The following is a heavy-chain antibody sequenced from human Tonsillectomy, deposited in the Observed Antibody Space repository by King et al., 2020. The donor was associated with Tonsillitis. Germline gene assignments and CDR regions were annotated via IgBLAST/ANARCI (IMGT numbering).Heavy chain of an antibody. J-gene: IGHJ5*02. CDR1: GGSTSTTSDF. CDR2: IYYTGPT. CDR3: ARVRKAVAGTNWFDP. D-gene: IGHD6-19*01. Sequence: LQLQESGPGLVRSSETLSLTCTVSGGSTSTTSDFWGGVRQPPGKGLEWVGSIYYTGPTFYNPSLRSRVTISVDTSKNHFSLRLRSVTAADTGIYYCARVRKAVAGTNWFDPWGQGALAT. V-gene: IGHV4-39*02.